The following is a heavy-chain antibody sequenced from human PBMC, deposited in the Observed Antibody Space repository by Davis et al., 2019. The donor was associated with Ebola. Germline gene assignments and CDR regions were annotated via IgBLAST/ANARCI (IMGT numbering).Heavy chain of an antibody. CDR1: GYTFTSYG. CDR2: ISAYNGNT. CDR3: ARPRITMVQGVIPTNYYGMDV. D-gene: IGHD3-10*01. V-gene: IGHV1-18*01. J-gene: IGHJ6*02. Sequence: ASVKVSCKASGYTFTSYGIRWVRQAPGQGLEWMGWISAYNGNTNYAQKLQGRVTITTDTSTSTAYMELSSLRSEDTAVYYCARPRITMVQGVIPTNYYGMDVWGQGTTVTVSS.